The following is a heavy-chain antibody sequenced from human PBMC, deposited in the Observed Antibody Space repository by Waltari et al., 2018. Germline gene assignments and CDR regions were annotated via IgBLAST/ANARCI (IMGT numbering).Heavy chain of an antibody. CDR3: ARDTHSGDYYYYYMDV. Sequence: EVQLVESGGGLVQPGRSLRLSCTASGFTFGDYAMSWVRQAPGKGLEWVGFIRSKAYGGTTEYAASVKVRFTISRDDYKSSAYLQMNSRKTEDTAVYYCARDTHSGDYYYYYMDVWGKGTTVTVSS. CDR1: GFTFGDYA. J-gene: IGHJ6*03. V-gene: IGHV3-49*04. CDR2: IRSKAYGGTT. D-gene: IGHD3-10*01.